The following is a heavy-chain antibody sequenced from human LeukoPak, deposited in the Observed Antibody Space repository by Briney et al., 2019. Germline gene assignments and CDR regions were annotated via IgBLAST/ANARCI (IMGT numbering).Heavy chain of an antibody. V-gene: IGHV3-7*01. CDR1: GFTFSRYW. CDR3: ARAYNDYAEGGY. J-gene: IGHJ4*02. D-gene: IGHD5-12*01. CDR2: IKEDGSEE. Sequence: GGSLRLSCVASGFTFSRYWMTWVRQAPGKGLEWVANIKEDGSEENYVDSVKGRFTISRDNAKNSLYLQLNSLRVDDTAVYYCARAYNDYAEGGYWGQGTLITVSS.